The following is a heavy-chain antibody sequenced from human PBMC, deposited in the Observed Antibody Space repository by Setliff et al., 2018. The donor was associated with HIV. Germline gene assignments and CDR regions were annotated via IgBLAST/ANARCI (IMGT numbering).Heavy chain of an antibody. CDR2: INSDESRI. V-gene: IGHV3-74*01. D-gene: IGHD5-12*01. CDR3: AKVGREYNGYDLTFDS. Sequence: GSLSLSCVVPGFTSRNYWMNWVRQAPGKGLVWVSRINSDESRIEYADSVKGRFTISRDNSKNTLNLQMNTLRAEDPAMYYCAKVGREYNGYDLTFDSWGQGTLVTVSS. CDR1: GFTSRNYW. J-gene: IGHJ4*02.